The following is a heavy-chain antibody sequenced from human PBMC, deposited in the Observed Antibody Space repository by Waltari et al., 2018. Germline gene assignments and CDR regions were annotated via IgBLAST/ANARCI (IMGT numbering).Heavy chain of an antibody. D-gene: IGHD2-21*02. Sequence: EVQVLESVGGLVQPGGSLRLSCTASGLRFSTYGMSWVSQAPGKGLDWVSSISGTTDGINYADSVKGRFTISRDNSKNTLYLQMNSLRVEDTAVYYCATGGAYCFADCHSIHWGQGTLVTVSS. V-gene: IGHV3-23*01. CDR3: ATGGAYCFADCHSIH. CDR2: ISGTTDGI. J-gene: IGHJ4*02. CDR1: GLRFSTYG.